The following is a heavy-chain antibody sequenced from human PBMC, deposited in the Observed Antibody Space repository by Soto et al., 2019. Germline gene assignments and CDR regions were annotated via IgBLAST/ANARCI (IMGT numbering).Heavy chain of an antibody. D-gene: IGHD6-13*01. CDR2: INHSGST. CDR1: GGSFSGYY. V-gene: IGHV4-34*01. Sequence: SEILSLTCAVYGGSFSGYYWSWIRQPPGKGLEWIGEINHSGSTNYNPSLKSRVTISVDTSKNQFSLKLSSVTAADTAVYYCARGGPGIAAAGQGRDYYYMDVWGKGTTVTVSS. J-gene: IGHJ6*03. CDR3: ARGGPGIAAAGQGRDYYYMDV.